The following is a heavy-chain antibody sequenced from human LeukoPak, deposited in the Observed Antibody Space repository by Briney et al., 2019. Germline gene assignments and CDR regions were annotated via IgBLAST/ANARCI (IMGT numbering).Heavy chain of an antibody. CDR2: ISYNSGSI. Sequence: GGSLRLSCAASEFTFSSYSMNWVRQAPGEGMEWVSSISYNSGSIFYADSVKGRFTISRDNAKNSLFLQMSSLRAEDTAVYYCARGGTNTRYFDYWGQGTLVTVSS. D-gene: IGHD1-7*01. CDR3: ARGGTNTRYFDY. J-gene: IGHJ4*02. V-gene: IGHV3-21*01. CDR1: EFTFSSYS.